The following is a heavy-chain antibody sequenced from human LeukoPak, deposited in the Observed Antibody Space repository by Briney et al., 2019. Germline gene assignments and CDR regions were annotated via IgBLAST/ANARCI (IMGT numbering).Heavy chain of an antibody. J-gene: IGHJ4*02. D-gene: IGHD3-22*01. Sequence: AASVKVSCKASGYTFTSYYMHWVRQAPGQGLEWMGIINPSGGSTSYAQKFQGRVTMTRDTSTSTVYMELSSLGSEDTAVYYCARDPDYYDSSGYTFDYWGQGTLVTVSS. CDR3: ARDPDYYDSSGYTFDY. CDR1: GYTFTSYY. V-gene: IGHV1-46*01. CDR2: INPSGGST.